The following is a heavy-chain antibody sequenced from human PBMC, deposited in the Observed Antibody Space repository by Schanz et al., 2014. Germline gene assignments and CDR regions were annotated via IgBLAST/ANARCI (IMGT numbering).Heavy chain of an antibody. Sequence: DVQLLESGGGLVQPGGSLRLSCAASGFTFSDAWMTWVRQAPGKGLEWVGRIKSKTDGGTTDYAAPVKGRFTISRDDSKNTLFLQMNSLKTEDTAVYYCTTYCDGGCAIDNWGQGALVTVSS. D-gene: IGHD6-19*01. CDR1: GFTFSDAW. V-gene: IGHV3-15*01. CDR3: TTYCDGGCAIDN. CDR2: IKSKTDGGTT. J-gene: IGHJ4*02.